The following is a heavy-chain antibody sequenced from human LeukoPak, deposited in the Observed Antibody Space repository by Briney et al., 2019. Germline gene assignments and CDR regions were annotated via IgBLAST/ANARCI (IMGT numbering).Heavy chain of an antibody. J-gene: IGHJ4*02. Sequence: PGGSLRLSCEASGFSFSKYRMHWVRQAPGKGLVWVAFISKDGGTTTYVDSVRDRFTISRDNPENILFLQMNSLKSEDTAMYYCVRASGYLHDFDFWGQGTLVTVSS. CDR1: GFSFSKYR. D-gene: IGHD3-3*01. CDR3: VRASGYLHDFDF. CDR2: ISKDGGTT. V-gene: IGHV3-74*03.